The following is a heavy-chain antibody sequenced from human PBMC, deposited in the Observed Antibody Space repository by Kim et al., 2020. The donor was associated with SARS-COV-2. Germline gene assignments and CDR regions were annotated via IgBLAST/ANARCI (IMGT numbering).Heavy chain of an antibody. D-gene: IGHD3-10*01. CDR1: GCSISSGSYS. CDR3: ARIRGVGPRVVPYYYYGIDV. Sequence: SETLSLTCTVSGCSISSGSYSWSWIRQPAGKGLEWIGRIYTSGSTNYNPSLKSRVIISVDTSNNQFSLKLSSVTAADTAVYYCARIRGVGPRVVPYYYYGIDVWGRRTTVAISS. V-gene: IGHV4-61*02. CDR2: IYTSGST. J-gene: IGHJ6*02.